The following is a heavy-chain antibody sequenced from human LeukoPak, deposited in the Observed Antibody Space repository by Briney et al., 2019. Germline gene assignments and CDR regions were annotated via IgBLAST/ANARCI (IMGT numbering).Heavy chain of an antibody. CDR1: GGSFSGYY. CDR2: INHSGST. CDR3: ARRYSSSWFNWFDP. V-gene: IGHV4-34*01. Sequence: NSSETLSLTCAVYGGSFSGYYWSWIRQPPGKGLEWIGEINHSGSTNYNPSLKSRVTISVDTSKNQFSLKLSSVTAADTAVYYCARRYSSSWFNWFDPWGQGTLVTVSS. D-gene: IGHD6-13*01. J-gene: IGHJ5*02.